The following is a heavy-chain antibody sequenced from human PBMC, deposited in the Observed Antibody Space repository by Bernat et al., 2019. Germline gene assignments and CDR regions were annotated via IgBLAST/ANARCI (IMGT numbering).Heavy chain of an antibody. D-gene: IGHD3-10*01. CDR1: GFTFSSYW. Sequence: EVQLVESGGGLVQPGGSLRLSCAASGFTFSSYWMSWVRQAPGKGLEWVANIKQDGSEKYYVDSVKGRFTISRDNSKNTLYLQMNSLRAEDTAVYYCARAGGSGSLDAFDIWGQGTMVTVSS. V-gene: IGHV3-7*01. CDR3: ARAGGSGSLDAFDI. J-gene: IGHJ3*02. CDR2: IKQDGSEK.